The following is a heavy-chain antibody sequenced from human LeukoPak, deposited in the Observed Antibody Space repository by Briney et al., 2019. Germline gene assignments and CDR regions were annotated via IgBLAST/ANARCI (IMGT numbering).Heavy chain of an antibody. CDR2: LYSGGST. D-gene: IGHD3-3*01. CDR1: GFTVSSNY. Sequence: GGSLRLSCAASGFTVSSNYMSWVRQAPGKGLEWVSILYSGGSTYYADSVKGRFPISRDNSNNTLYLQKDSLRAEDTAVYYCASESLCGYYTPYWGGGTLVSVCS. V-gene: IGHV3-53*01. CDR3: ASESLCGYYTPY. J-gene: IGHJ4*02.